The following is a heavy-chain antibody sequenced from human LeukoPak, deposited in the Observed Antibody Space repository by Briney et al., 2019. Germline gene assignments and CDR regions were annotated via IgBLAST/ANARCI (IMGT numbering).Heavy chain of an antibody. D-gene: IGHD3-9*01. J-gene: IGHJ4*02. CDR3: ARGHGVLRYFDWPDNHYYFDY. CDR2: IYSDGSST. CDR1: GFTFSSYA. V-gene: IGHV3-74*01. Sequence: GGSLRLSCAASGFTFSSYAMHWVRQAPGKGLLWVSRIYSDGSSTIYADSVQGRFTISRDNAKNTLYLQMNSLRAEDTAVYYCARGHGVLRYFDWPDNHYYFDYWGQGTLVTVSS.